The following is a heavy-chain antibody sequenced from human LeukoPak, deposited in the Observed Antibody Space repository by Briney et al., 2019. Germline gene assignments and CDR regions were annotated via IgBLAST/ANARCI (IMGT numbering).Heavy chain of an antibody. CDR3: ASPNQWLAYYYYGMDV. D-gene: IGHD6-19*01. CDR1: GGTFSSYA. CDR2: IIPIFGIA. J-gene: IGHJ6*02. Sequence: ASVKDSCKASGGTFSSYAISWVRQAPGQGLDWMGRIIPIFGIANYAQKFQGRVTITADKSTSTAYMELSSLRSEDTAVYYCASPNQWLAYYYYGMDVWGQGTTVTVSS. V-gene: IGHV1-69*04.